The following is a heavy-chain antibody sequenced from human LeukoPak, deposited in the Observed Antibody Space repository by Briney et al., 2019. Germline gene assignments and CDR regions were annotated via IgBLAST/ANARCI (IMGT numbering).Heavy chain of an antibody. J-gene: IGHJ4*02. D-gene: IGHD6-19*01. CDR2: VSSTGSI. V-gene: IGHV4-59*01. Sequence: PSETLSLTCTVSGGSISGYYWTWIRQSPGRGLEWIGYVSSTGSINYTPSLKSRVTISIDTSKSQFSLMLTSVTAADTAVYYCARGVGSGWSDYWGQGTLVTVSS. CDR3: ARGVGSGWSDY. CDR1: GGSISGYY.